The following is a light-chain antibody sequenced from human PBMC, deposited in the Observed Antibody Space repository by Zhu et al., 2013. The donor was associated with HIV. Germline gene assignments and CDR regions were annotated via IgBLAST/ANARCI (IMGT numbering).Light chain of an antibody. CDR3: QQSYSTPLT. CDR2: KAS. V-gene: IGKV1-5*03. Sequence: DIQLTQSPSFLSASVGDRVTINCRASESISSWLAWYQQKPGKAPKLLIYKASDLQSGVPSRFSGSGSGTEFTLTISSLQPDDFATYYCQQSYSTPLTFGGGTKVEIK. CDR1: ESISSW. J-gene: IGKJ4*01.